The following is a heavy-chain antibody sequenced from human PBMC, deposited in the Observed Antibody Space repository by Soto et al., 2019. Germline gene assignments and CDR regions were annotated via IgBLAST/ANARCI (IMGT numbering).Heavy chain of an antibody. V-gene: IGHV5-51*01. J-gene: IGHJ4*02. Sequence: PGESLKSSCEGSGYSFRNYWIGWVRQVPGTGLEWVGIIYPGDSDTIYNPSFQGHVIISADKSISTAYLQWSSLKASDTAIYYCARPAPTAYDSGAHSYGDYWGQGTQDTVFS. CDR3: ARPAPTAYDSGAHSYGDY. CDR1: GYSFRNYW. D-gene: IGHD3-22*01. CDR2: IYPGDSDT.